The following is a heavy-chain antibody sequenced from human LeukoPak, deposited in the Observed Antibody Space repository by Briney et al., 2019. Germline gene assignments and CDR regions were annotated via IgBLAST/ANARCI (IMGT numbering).Heavy chain of an antibody. J-gene: IGHJ4*02. CDR3: ARGRAAAGSDYFDY. CDR2: IFYSGST. Sequence: SETLSLTCTVSGGSINSFFWSWIRQPPGKGLEWIGYIFYSGSTYYNPSLKSRATISVNTSKNQFSLRLSSVTAADTAVYFCARGRAAAGSDYFDYWGQGTLVTVSS. V-gene: IGHV4-59*01. CDR1: GGSINSFF. D-gene: IGHD6-13*01.